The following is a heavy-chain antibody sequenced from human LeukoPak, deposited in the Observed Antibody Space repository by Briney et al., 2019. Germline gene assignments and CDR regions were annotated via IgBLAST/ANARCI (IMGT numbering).Heavy chain of an antibody. Sequence: GASVKVSCKASGYTFTSYDINWVRHAPGQGLEWMGWMNPNSGNTVYAQKFQGRVTMTRNTSISTAYMELSSLRSEDTAVYYCARWPNNWFDPWGQGTLVTVSS. CDR3: ARWPNNWFDP. CDR1: GYTFTSYD. J-gene: IGHJ5*02. V-gene: IGHV1-8*01. CDR2: MNPNSGNT.